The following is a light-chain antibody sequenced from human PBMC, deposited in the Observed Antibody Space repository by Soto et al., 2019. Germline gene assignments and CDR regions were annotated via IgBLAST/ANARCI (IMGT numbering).Light chain of an antibody. CDR1: QGIRNY. Sequence: IPLTQSPSSLSASVGDRVTITCRASQGIRNYLAWYQQKPGKAPQLLIYLASTLQGGVPSRFSGSGSGTDFSLTISSLQPEDVATYYCQYLNSFPLTFGGGTKVEIK. J-gene: IGKJ4*01. V-gene: IGKV1-9*01. CDR2: LAS. CDR3: QYLNSFPLT.